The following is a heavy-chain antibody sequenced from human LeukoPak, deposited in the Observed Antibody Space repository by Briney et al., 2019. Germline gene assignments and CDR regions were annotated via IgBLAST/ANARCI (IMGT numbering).Heavy chain of an antibody. CDR1: GGSISSSSYY. Sequence: PSETLSLTCIVSGGSISSSSYYWGWIRQPPGKGLEWIGSIYYSGNTYYNPSLKSRVTISEDMSKKQFSLKLRSVTAADTAVYYCARKLSRGFDPWGQGTLVTVSS. V-gene: IGHV4-39*07. CDR2: IYYSGNT. J-gene: IGHJ5*02. CDR3: ARKLSRGFDP. D-gene: IGHD1-7*01.